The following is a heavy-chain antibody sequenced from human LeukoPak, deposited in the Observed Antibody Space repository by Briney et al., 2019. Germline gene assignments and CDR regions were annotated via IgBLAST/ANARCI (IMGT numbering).Heavy chain of an antibody. J-gene: IGHJ3*02. Sequence: ASVKVSCKASGGTFSSYAISWVRQAPGQGLEWMGGINPIFGTANYAQKFQGRVTITADESTSTAYMELSSLRSEDTAVYYCARGTYYYDSSGYFFWGDAFDIWGQGTMVTVSS. CDR2: INPIFGTA. CDR1: GGTFSSYA. CDR3: ARGTYYYDSSGYFFWGDAFDI. V-gene: IGHV1-69*13. D-gene: IGHD3-22*01.